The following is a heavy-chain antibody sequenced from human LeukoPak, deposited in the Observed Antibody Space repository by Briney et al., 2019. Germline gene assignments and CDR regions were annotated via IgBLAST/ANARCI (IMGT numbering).Heavy chain of an antibody. V-gene: IGHV3-64*01. Sequence: GGSLRLSCAASGFTFSSYAMHWVRQAPGKGLEYVSAISSNGGSTYYANSVKGRFTISRDNSKNTLYLQMGSLRAEDMAVYYCARGRREYCSSTSCCFFDYWGQGTLVTVSS. CDR3: ARGRREYCSSTSCCFFDY. CDR2: ISSNGGST. CDR1: GFTFSSYA. J-gene: IGHJ4*02. D-gene: IGHD2-2*01.